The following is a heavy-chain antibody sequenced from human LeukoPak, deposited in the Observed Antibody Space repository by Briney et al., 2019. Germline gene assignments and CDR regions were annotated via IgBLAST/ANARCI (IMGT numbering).Heavy chain of an antibody. V-gene: IGHV4-4*02. CDR1: GGSVINTNW. Sequence: PSETLSLTCGVSGGSVINTNWWTWVRQPPGKGLEWIGEVHLDGRTNYNPSLESRLTMSVDVSETQASLKLNSVTAADTAVYYCATYDQLLAFDNWGQGSQVTVSS. CDR2: VHLDGRT. CDR3: ATYDQLLAFDN. D-gene: IGHD2-2*01. J-gene: IGHJ4*02.